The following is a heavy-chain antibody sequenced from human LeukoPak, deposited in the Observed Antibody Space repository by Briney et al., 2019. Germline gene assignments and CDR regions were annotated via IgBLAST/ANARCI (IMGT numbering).Heavy chain of an antibody. CDR1: GDSVSSNSVG. Sequence: SQTLSLTCAISGDSVSSNSVGWHWIRQSPSRGLEWLGKTYHRSKWYTDYAVSVKSRMTINPDTSKNQFSLQVNSVTPEDTAVYYCVRSWTYSYDTWGQGTLVTVSS. V-gene: IGHV6-1*01. J-gene: IGHJ4*02. D-gene: IGHD5-18*01. CDR2: TYHRSKWYT. CDR3: VRSWTYSYDT.